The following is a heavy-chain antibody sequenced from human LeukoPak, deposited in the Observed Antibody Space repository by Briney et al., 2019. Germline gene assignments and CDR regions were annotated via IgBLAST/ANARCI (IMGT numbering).Heavy chain of an antibody. J-gene: IGHJ4*02. Sequence: GRSLRLSCAASGFTFSSYSMHWVRQAPGKGLEWVAVISYDGSNKYYADSVKGRFTISRDNSKNTLYLQMNSLRAEDTAVYYCAKDLTLYFDYWGQGTLVTVSS. CDR2: ISYDGSNK. CDR3: AKDLTLYFDY. V-gene: IGHV3-30*18. CDR1: GFTFSSYS.